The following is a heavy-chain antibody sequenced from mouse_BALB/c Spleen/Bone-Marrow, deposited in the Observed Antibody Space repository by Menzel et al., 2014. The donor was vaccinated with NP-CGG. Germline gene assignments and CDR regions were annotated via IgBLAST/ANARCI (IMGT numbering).Heavy chain of an antibody. V-gene: IGHV1S137*01. CDR1: GYTFTDYA. Sequence: QVQLKESGPELVRPGVSVKISCKGSGYTFTDYAMHWVKRSHAKSLEWIGLISTFSGNTNYNQKFKGKATMTVDKSSSTAYMELARLTSEDSAIYYCARGDYRYDETMDYWGQGTSVTVPS. CDR3: ARGDYRYDETMDY. D-gene: IGHD2-14*01. J-gene: IGHJ4*01. CDR2: ISTFSGNT.